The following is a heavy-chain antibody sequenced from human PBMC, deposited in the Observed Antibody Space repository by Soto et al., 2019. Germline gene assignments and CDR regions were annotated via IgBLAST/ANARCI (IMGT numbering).Heavy chain of an antibody. J-gene: IGHJ4*02. CDR1: GFTFSSYV. V-gene: IGHV3-23*01. CDR3: AKVPYDFWSGYYPPLYFDY. CDR2: SSGRGGST. D-gene: IGHD3-3*01. Sequence: EVQLLESGGGLLQPGGSLRLSCAASGFTFSSYVMSWVRQAPGKGLEWGAGSSGRGGSTYYADSVKGRSTISRDNSKNTLYLPMNSLRAEDTAVYYCAKVPYDFWSGYYPPLYFDYWGQGTLVTVSS.